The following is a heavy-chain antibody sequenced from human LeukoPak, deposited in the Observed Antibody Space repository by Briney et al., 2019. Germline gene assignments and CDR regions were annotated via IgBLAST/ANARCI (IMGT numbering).Heavy chain of an antibody. J-gene: IGHJ4*02. Sequence: GASVKVSCKVSGYSFTAHFIHWARQAPGQGLEWMGWIDPNSGGTNCAQKFQGRVTMTRDTSVSAVYMELSSLRSDDTAVYYCARGGGYSWFDYWGQGTLVTVSS. CDR2: IDPNSGGT. V-gene: IGHV1-2*02. D-gene: IGHD5-18*01. CDR3: ARGGGYSWFDY. CDR1: GYSFTAHF.